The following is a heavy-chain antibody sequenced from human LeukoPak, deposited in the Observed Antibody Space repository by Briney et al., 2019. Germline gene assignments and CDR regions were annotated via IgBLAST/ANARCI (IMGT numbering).Heavy chain of an antibody. J-gene: IGHJ4*02. CDR3: ATNYYGSGSHSY. D-gene: IGHD3-10*01. Sequence: SVKVSCKASGGTISSYAISWVRQARGQGLEWMGEIIPIFGTANYAQKFQGRVTITADESTSTAYMELSSLRSEDTAVYYCATNYYGSGSHSYWGQGTLVTVSS. V-gene: IGHV1-69*13. CDR1: GGTISSYA. CDR2: IIPIFGTA.